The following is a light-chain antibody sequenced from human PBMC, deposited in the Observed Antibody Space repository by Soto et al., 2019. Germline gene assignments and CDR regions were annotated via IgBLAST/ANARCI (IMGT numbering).Light chain of an antibody. CDR1: RSVSSN. J-gene: IGKJ4*01. Sequence: EIVMTQSPATLSVSPGERATLSCRASRSVSSNLAWYQQKPGQAPRLLMYGASTRATGIPARFSGSGSGTEFTLTISSLQSEDLAVYYCQQYGSSPLTFGGGTKVDIK. V-gene: IGKV3-15*01. CDR2: GAS. CDR3: QQYGSSPLT.